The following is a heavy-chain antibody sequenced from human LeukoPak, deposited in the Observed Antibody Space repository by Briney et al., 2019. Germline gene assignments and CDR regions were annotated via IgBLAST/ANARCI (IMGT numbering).Heavy chain of an antibody. CDR1: GGSISSYY. D-gene: IGHD3-10*01. J-gene: IGHJ4*02. CDR2: TYTSGSI. V-gene: IGHV4-4*07. Sequence: KSSETLSLTCTVSGGSISSYYWSWIRQPAGKGLEWIGRTYTSGSINYNPSLKSRVTLSVDTSKNQFSLKLSSVTAADTAVYYCVGGGYYYGPSDWGQGTLVTVSS. CDR3: VGGGYYYGPSD.